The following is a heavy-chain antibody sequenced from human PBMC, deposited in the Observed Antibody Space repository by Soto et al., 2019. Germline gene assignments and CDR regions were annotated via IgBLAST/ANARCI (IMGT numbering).Heavy chain of an antibody. CDR1: GYTFTSYY. CDR3: ARDRIAAAGTPPYGMDV. J-gene: IGHJ6*02. V-gene: IGHV1-46*01. D-gene: IGHD6-13*01. Sequence: ASVKVSCKASGYTFTSYYMHWVRQAPGQGLEWMGIINPSGGSTSYAQKFQGRVTMTRDTSTSTVYMELSSLRSEDTAVYYCARDRIAAAGTPPYGMDVWGQGTTVTVSS. CDR2: INPSGGST.